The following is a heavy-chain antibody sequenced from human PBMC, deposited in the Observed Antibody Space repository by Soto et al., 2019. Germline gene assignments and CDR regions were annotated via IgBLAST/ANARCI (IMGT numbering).Heavy chain of an antibody. CDR3: AKDGRRVGPTLIWLDS. J-gene: IGHJ5*01. V-gene: IGHV3-23*01. CDR2: VSGSGGTT. Sequence: EVQLMESGGGLVQPGESLRLSCVVSGLSLSGYALSWVRQAPGKGLEWVSAVSGSGGTTYYADSVKGRLTISRDNSKNTLYLQMNGLRVEDTAKYFCAKDGRRVGPTLIWLDSWGQGTQVTVTS. CDR1: GLSLSGYA. D-gene: IGHD1-26*01.